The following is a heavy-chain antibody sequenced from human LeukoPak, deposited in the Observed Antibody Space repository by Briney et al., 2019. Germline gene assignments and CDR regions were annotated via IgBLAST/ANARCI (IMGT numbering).Heavy chain of an antibody. V-gene: IGHV4-30-4*07. J-gene: IGHJ6*02. Sequence: SQTLSLTCAVSGGSISSGGYSWSWIRQPPGKGLEWIGYIYYTGSTNYNPSLKSRVTISVDTSKNQFSLKLNSVTATDTAVYYCARSGTSRYYFYGMDVWGQGTTVTVSS. CDR1: GGSISSGGYS. D-gene: IGHD3-9*01. CDR3: ARSGTSRYYFYGMDV. CDR2: IYYTGST.